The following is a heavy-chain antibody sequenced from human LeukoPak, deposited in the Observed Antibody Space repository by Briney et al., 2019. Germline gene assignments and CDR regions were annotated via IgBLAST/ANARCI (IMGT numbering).Heavy chain of an antibody. CDR3: AGVAAMAYDY. CDR2: TYSGGST. D-gene: IGHD5-18*01. Sequence: GGSLRLSCAASGFTVSSNYMTWVRQAPGKGLERVSITYSGGSTYYADSVKGRFTISRDNSKNTLYLQMNSLRVEDTAVYYCAGVAAMAYDYWGQGTLVTVSS. CDR1: GFTVSSNY. V-gene: IGHV3-66*01. J-gene: IGHJ4*02.